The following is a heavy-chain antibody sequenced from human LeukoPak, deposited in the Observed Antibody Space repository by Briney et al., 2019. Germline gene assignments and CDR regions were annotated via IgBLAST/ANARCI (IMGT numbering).Heavy chain of an antibody. V-gene: IGHV3-30*15. Sequence: GGSLRLSCAASGFTFSNYVMHWVRQAPGKGLEWVAVISYDGSNKFYADSVKGRFTISRDNSKSTLFLQMSSLRAEDTAVYYCARVGECSSTSCYTPDRADYWGQGTLVTVSS. J-gene: IGHJ4*02. D-gene: IGHD2-2*02. CDR1: GFTFSNYV. CDR2: ISYDGSNK. CDR3: ARVGECSSTSCYTPDRADY.